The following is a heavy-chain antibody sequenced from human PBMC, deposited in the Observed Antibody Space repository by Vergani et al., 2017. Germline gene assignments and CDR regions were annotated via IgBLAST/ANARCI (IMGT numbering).Heavy chain of an antibody. CDR1: GFTFSSYG. J-gene: IGHJ4*02. V-gene: IGHV3-30*02. CDR2: IRYDGSNK. D-gene: IGHD2-8*01. CDR3: AKDYQRVGMLHYFDY. Sequence: QVQLVESGGGVVQPGGSLRLSCAASGFTFSSYGMHWVRQAPGKGLEWVAFIRYDGSNKYYADSVKGRFTISRDNSKNTLYLQMNSLRAEDTAVYYCAKDYQRVGMLHYFDYWGQGTLVTVSS.